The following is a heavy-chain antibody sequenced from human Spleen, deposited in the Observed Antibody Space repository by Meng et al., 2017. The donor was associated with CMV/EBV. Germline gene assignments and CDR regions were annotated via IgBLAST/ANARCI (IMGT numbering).Heavy chain of an antibody. D-gene: IGHD3-9*01. CDR3: ARVGRRYFDRYYFDY. CDR1: GGSFSGYY. CDR2: INHSGST. Sequence: SETLSLTCAVYGGSFSGYYWSWIRQPPGKGLEWIGEINHSGSTNYNPSRKSRVTISVDTSKNQFSLKLSSVTAADTAVYYCARVGRRYFDRYYFDYWGQGTLVTVSS. V-gene: IGHV4-34*01. J-gene: IGHJ4*02.